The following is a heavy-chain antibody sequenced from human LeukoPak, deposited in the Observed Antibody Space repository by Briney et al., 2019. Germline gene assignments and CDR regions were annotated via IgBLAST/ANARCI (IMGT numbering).Heavy chain of an antibody. V-gene: IGHV1-69*06. CDR2: IIPIFGTA. CDR1: GGTFSSYA. D-gene: IGHD6-13*01. J-gene: IGHJ6*03. Sequence: ASVKVSCTASGGTFSSYAISWVRQAPGQGLEWMGGIIPIFGTANYAQKFQGRVTITADKSTSTAYMELSSLRSEDTAVYYCARDSSSWYWGYYYYMDVWGKGTTVTVSS. CDR3: ARDSSSWYWGYYYYMDV.